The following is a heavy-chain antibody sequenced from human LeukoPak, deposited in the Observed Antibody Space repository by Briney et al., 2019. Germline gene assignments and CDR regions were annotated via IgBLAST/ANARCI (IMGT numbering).Heavy chain of an antibody. CDR2: INVGDGKS. J-gene: IGHJ4*02. CDR3: ARDSSNGDYEY. V-gene: IGHV1-3*01. CDR1: GYTFTSYT. D-gene: IGHD4-17*01. Sequence: ASVKVSCKASGYTFTSYTIHWVRQAPGQGLEWMGWINVGDGKSKYSQSFQGRVAITRDTSASTAYMELSSLRSEDTAVYYCARDSSNGDYEYWGQGTLVTVSS.